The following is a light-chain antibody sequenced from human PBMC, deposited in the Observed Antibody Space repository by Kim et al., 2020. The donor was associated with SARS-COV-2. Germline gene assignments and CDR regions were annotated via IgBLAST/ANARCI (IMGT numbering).Light chain of an antibody. J-gene: IGLJ2*01. Sequence: VSPGQTASITCSGDKLGDKYACWYQQKPGQSPVLVIYQDSKRPSGIPERFSGSNSGNTATLTISGTQAMDEADYYCQAWDSSTAVFGGGTRLTVL. CDR3: QAWDSSTAV. CDR1: KLGDKY. CDR2: QDS. V-gene: IGLV3-1*01.